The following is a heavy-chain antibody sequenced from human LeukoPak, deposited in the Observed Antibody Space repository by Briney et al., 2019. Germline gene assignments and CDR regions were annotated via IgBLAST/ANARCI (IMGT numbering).Heavy chain of an antibody. CDR3: AGSYSSTWYSTFDI. J-gene: IGHJ3*02. CDR2: INYSGNT. D-gene: IGHD6-13*01. Sequence: SETLSLTCTVSGGSISSGGYYWGWIRQPPGKGLEWIGSINYSGNTYCNPSLKSRVTISVDTSKNHFSLNLSSVTAAETAIYYCAGSYSSTWYSTFDIWGQGTMVTVSS. V-gene: IGHV4-39*01. CDR1: GGSISSGGYY.